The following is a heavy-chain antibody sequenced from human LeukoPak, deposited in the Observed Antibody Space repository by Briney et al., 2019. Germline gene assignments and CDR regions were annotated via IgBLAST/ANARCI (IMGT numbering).Heavy chain of an antibody. J-gene: IGHJ6*03. CDR2: IYTSGSA. V-gene: IGHV4-4*07. CDR1: GVSFSSYF. Sequence: SETLSLTCTVSGVSFSSYFWSWVRQPAAGGKELVGRIYTSGSANYNPSLKSRVTISVDESKNQFSLNVNSVTAADTAVYYCARGNVGNRNYYYYMDVWGKGTTVIVSS. CDR3: ARGNVGNRNYYYYMDV.